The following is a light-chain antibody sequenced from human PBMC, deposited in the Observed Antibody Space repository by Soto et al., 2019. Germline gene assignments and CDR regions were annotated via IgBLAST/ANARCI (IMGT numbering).Light chain of an antibody. J-gene: IGKJ4*01. CDR2: GAS. Sequence: EIVMTQSPATLSVSPGERATRSCRASQSVSTKLAWYTQKPGQAPRILIYGASTRATGIPARFSGSGSGTEFTLTISSLQSEDFAVYYCQHYNNWPLTFGGGTKVDIK. CDR1: QSVSTK. V-gene: IGKV3-15*01. CDR3: QHYNNWPLT.